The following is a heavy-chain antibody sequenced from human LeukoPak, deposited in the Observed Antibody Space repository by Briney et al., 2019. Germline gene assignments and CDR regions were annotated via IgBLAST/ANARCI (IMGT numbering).Heavy chain of an antibody. CDR1: GDSISSGGYS. J-gene: IGHJ4*02. Sequence: SQTLSLTCAVSGDSISSGGYSWSWIRQPPGKGLEWIGYIYHSGSTYYNPSLKSRVTISVDRSKNQFSLKLSSVTAADTAVYYCARVTEYYDILTGYSPTSYFDYWGQGTLVTVSS. CDR3: ARVTEYYDILTGYSPTSYFDY. V-gene: IGHV4-30-2*01. CDR2: IYHSGST. D-gene: IGHD3-9*01.